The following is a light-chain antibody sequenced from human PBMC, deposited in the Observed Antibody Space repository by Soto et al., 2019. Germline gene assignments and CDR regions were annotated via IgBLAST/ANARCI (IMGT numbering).Light chain of an antibody. CDR3: CSYAGSPYV. CDR2: DVS. Sequence: QSALTQPRSVSGSPGQSVTISCTGTSSDVGRYNYVSWYQHHPGKAPKLMIYDVSTRPSGVPDRFSGSKSGTTASLTISGLQAEDEADYYCCSYAGSPYVVGTGTKVTVL. CDR1: SSDVGRYNY. J-gene: IGLJ1*01. V-gene: IGLV2-11*01.